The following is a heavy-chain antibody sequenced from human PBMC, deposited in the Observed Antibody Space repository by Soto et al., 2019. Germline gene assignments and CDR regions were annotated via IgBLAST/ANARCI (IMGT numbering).Heavy chain of an antibody. CDR1: GASISSSRYK. CDR2: IDNIGNT. D-gene: IGHD3-3*01. J-gene: IGHJ4*02. V-gene: IGHV4-39*01. Sequence: PSETLSLTCTVSGASISSSRYKWGWIRQPPGKGLEWIGGIDNIGNTYYNPSLNSRVTISGDTSKNQLSLKLTSVDGADTAVYYCVSTDLSRFDYWGQGILVPVSS. CDR3: VSTDLSRFDY.